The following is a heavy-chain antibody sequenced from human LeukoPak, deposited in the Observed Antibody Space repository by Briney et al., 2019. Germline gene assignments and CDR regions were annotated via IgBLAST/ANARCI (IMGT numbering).Heavy chain of an antibody. D-gene: IGHD4-23*01. CDR3: ANIFGGNSHRSDY. CDR1: GFTFSSAW. CDR2: IKTKTDGGTT. V-gene: IGHV3-15*01. J-gene: IGHJ4*02. Sequence: PGGSLRLSCAASGFTFSSAWMSWVRQAPGQGLEWLGRIKTKTDGGTTDYAAPVKGRFTISRDDSKDTLYLQMNSLKSDGTAVYYCANIFGGNSHRSDYWGQGTLVTVSS.